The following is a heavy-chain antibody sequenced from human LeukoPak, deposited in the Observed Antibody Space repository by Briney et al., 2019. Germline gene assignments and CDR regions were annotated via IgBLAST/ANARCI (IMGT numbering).Heavy chain of an antibody. CDR2: IKQDGSVK. Sequence: PGGSLRLSCAASGFTFSSYCMTWVRQAPGKGLEWVASIKQDGSVKYYVDSVKGRFSISRNNAKNSLYLQMNSLRDEDTAVYYCAACSSALGWLDPWGQGTLVTVSS. V-gene: IGHV3-7*01. D-gene: IGHD6-19*01. CDR1: GFTFSSYC. J-gene: IGHJ5*02. CDR3: AACSSALGWLDP.